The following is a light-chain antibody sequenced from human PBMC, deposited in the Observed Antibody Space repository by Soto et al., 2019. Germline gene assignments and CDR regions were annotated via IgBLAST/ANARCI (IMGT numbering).Light chain of an antibody. J-gene: IGKJ2*01. CDR2: GSS. V-gene: IGKV3-20*01. CDR1: QSVSNNY. CDR3: QQYGSSPPYT. Sequence: VLTQSPGTLSLSPGERATLSCRASQSVSNNYLTWYQQKPGQAPRLLIFGSSDRATGIPDRFSGSGSGTDFTLTISRLEPEDFAVYYCQQYGSSPPYTFGQGTKLEIK.